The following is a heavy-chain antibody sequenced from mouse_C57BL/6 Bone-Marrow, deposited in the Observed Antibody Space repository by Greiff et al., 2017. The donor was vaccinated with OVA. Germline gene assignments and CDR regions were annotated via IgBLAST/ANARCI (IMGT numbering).Heavy chain of an antibody. CDR3: ARYYYGTFDY. Sequence: QVQLQQSGAELVKPGASVKLSCKASGYTFTSYWMHWVKQRPGQGLEWIGMIHPNSGSTNYNEKFKSKATLTVDKSSSTAYMQLSSLTSEDAAVYDCARYYYGTFDYWGQGTTLTVSS. CDR1: GYTFTSYW. CDR2: IHPNSGST. D-gene: IGHD1-1*01. V-gene: IGHV1-64*01. J-gene: IGHJ2*01.